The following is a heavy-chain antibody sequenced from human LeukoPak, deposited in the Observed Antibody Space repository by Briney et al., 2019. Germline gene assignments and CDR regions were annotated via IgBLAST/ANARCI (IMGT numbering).Heavy chain of an antibody. CDR3: ARQRAGFTVTTSDY. D-gene: IGHD4-17*01. CDR1: GFIFTSYS. V-gene: IGHV3-48*01. J-gene: IGHJ4*02. Sequence: GGSLRLSCAASGFIFTSYSMNWVRQAPGRGLEWVSYISSSSSTIYYADSVKGRFTISRDNAKNSLYLQMNSLRAEDTAVYYCARQRAGFTVTTSDYWGQGTLVTVSS. CDR2: ISSSSSTI.